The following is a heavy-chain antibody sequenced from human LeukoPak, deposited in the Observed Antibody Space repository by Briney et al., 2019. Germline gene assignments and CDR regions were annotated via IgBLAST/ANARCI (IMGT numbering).Heavy chain of an antibody. CDR3: AKDMAEVPGPSDY. CDR1: GFTFRSYA. V-gene: IGHV3-23*01. D-gene: IGHD3-10*01. Sequence: GGSLRLSCAASGFTFRSYAMTWVRQAPGKGLEWVSSLSGRGGSIYYADSVKGRFTISRDNSKNTLYLQMNSLRAEDTAVYYCAKDMAEVPGPSDYWGQGTLVTVSS. J-gene: IGHJ4*02. CDR2: LSGRGGSI.